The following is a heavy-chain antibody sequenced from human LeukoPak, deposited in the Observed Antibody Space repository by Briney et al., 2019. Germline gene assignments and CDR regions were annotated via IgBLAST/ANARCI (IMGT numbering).Heavy chain of an antibody. CDR3: ARGTHGGNSKRLSWYFDL. V-gene: IGHV4-34*01. J-gene: IGHJ2*01. Sequence: SETLSLTCAVYGGSFSGYYWSWIRQPPGKGLEWIGEINHSGSTNYNPSLKSRVTISVDTSKNQFSLKLSSVTAADTAVYYCARGTHGGNSKRLSWYFDLWGRGTLVTVSS. CDR2: INHSGST. D-gene: IGHD4-23*01. CDR1: GGSFSGYY.